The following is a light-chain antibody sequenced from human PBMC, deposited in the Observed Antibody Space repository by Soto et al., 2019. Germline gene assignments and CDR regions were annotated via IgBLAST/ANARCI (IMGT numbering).Light chain of an antibody. J-gene: IGKJ1*01. CDR3: MQATQFPPTWT. Sequence: DIVMTQTPLSSPVTLGQPASISCRSSQSLVHSDGNTYLSWLQQRPGQPPRILIYKISNRISGVPDRFSGSGAGPDFPLKISRVDAEDVGVYYCMQATQFPPTWTFGQGTKVEIK. V-gene: IGKV2-24*01. CDR1: QSLVHSDGNTY. CDR2: KIS.